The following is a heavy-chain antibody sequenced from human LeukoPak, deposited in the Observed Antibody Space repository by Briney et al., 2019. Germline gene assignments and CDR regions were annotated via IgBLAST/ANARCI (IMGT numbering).Heavy chain of an antibody. V-gene: IGHV3-64*01. CDR3: ARVYYYDSSGYYGADGAFGI. D-gene: IGHD3-22*01. Sequence: PGGSLRLSCAASGFTFSSYAMHWVRQAPGEGLEYVSAISSNGGSTYYANSVKGRFTISRDNSKNTLYLQMGSLRAEDMAVYYCARVYYYDSSGYYGADGAFGIWGQGTMVTVSS. CDR1: GFTFSSYA. J-gene: IGHJ3*02. CDR2: ISSNGGST.